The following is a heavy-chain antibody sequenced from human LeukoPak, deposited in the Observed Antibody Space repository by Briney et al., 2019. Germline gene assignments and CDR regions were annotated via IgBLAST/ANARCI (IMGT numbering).Heavy chain of an antibody. CDR2: INHSGST. J-gene: IGHJ4*02. D-gene: IGHD3-22*01. CDR1: GGSFSGYY. Sequence: PSETLSLTCAVYGGSFSGYYGSWIRQPPGKGLEWIGEINHSGSTNYNPSLKSRVTISVDTSKNQFSLKLSSVTAADTAVYYCARRPWGGYCDSSATTGRFDYWGQGTLVTVSS. V-gene: IGHV4-34*01. CDR3: ARRPWGGYCDSSATTGRFDY.